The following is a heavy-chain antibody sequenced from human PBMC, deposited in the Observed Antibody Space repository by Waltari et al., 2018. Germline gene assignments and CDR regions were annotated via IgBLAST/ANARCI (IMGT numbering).Heavy chain of an antibody. CDR2: IYYSGST. D-gene: IGHD6-19*01. CDR1: GGSISSYY. Sequence: QVQLQESGPGLVKPSETLSLTCTVSGGSISSYYWSWIRQPPGKGLEWIGYIYYSGSTNYNPSLKSRVTISVDTSKNQFSLKLSSVTAADTAVYYCARLTTDRSGVDYGGQGTLVTVSS. V-gene: IGHV4-59*01. CDR3: ARLTTDRSGVDY. J-gene: IGHJ4*02.